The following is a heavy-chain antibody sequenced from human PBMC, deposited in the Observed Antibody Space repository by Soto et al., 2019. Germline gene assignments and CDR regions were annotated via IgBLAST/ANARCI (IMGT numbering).Heavy chain of an antibody. CDR3: GSRSVAGNSWPFDP. J-gene: IGHJ5*02. CDR1: GFTFSSYA. V-gene: IGHV3-30-3*01. CDR2: ISYDGSNK. Sequence: QVQLVESGGGVVQPGRSLRLSCAASGFTFSSYAMHWVRQAPGKGLEWVAVISYDGSNKYYADSVKGRFTISRDNSKNTLYRQMNSLTADDTALYYCGSRSVAGNSWPFDPWGQGTLVTVSS. D-gene: IGHD6-13*01.